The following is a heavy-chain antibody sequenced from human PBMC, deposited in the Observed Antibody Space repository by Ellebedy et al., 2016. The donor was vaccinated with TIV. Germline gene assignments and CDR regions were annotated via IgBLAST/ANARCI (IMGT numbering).Heavy chain of an antibody. CDR1: GFTFSSYD. V-gene: IGHV3-13*05. CDR2: IGTAGDP. Sequence: PGGSLRLSCAASGFTFSSYDMHWVRQATGKGLEWVSAIGTAGDPYYPGSVKGRFTISRDNSKNTLYLQMNSRRAEDTAVYYCAKDGGYYYDSSGYDYWGQGTLVTVSS. D-gene: IGHD3-22*01. J-gene: IGHJ4*02. CDR3: AKDGGYYYDSSGYDY.